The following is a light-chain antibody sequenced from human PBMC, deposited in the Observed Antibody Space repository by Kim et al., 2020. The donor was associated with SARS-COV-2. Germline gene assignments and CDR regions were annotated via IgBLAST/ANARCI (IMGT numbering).Light chain of an antibody. V-gene: IGKV1-16*01. J-gene: IGKJ2*01. Sequence: DIQMTQSPSSLSASVGDRVTITCRASQDISNYLAWFQQTPGKAPKSLIYAASNLQNGVPSRFSGSGSGTEFTLTISSLQPEDFATYYCQRYNMFPYTFGQGTKLEI. CDR2: AAS. CDR1: QDISNY. CDR3: QRYNMFPYT.